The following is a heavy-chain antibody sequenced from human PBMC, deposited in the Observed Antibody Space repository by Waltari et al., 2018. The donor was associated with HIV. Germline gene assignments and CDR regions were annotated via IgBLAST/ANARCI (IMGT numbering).Heavy chain of an antibody. V-gene: IGHV3-48*03. CDR1: GFPFSSYD. D-gene: IGHD5-18*01. CDR2: ISSSCSTI. CDR3: ARDLGYSYGTTGGY. Sequence: EVQLVESGGGWVQPGGSLRLPCAASGFPFSSYDMHWVRRAPGKGLEWVSYISSSCSTIYYADSVKGRFTISRDNAKNSLYLQMNSLRAEDTAVYYCARDLGYSYGTTGGYWGQGTLVTVSS. J-gene: IGHJ4*02.